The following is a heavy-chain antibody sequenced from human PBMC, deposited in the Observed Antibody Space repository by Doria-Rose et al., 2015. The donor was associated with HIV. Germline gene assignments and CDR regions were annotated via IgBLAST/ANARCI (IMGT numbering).Heavy chain of an antibody. CDR1: GVSLSSPGMG. V-gene: IGHV2-26*01. J-gene: IGHJ4*02. Sequence: QVTLKESGPVLVKPTETLTLTCTVSGVSLSSPGMGVSWIRQTPGKALEWLANIFAYDERSYKPSLKGRLTISRVTSKCQVVLTMTDMDPVDTATYYCARIKSSRWYHKYYFDFWGQGTLVIVSA. D-gene: IGHD6-13*01. CDR2: IFAYDER. CDR3: ARIKSSRWYHKYYFDF.